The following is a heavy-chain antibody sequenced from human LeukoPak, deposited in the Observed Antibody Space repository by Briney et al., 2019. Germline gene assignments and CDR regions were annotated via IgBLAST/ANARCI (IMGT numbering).Heavy chain of an antibody. J-gene: IGHJ5*02. V-gene: IGHV1-69*13. CDR1: GGTFSSFT. CDR3: ARTLGYCSGDSCFGSNWFDP. CDR2: IIPIFDTP. D-gene: IGHD2-15*01. Sequence: GASVKVSCKASGGTFSSFTITWVRQAPGQGLEWMGGIIPIFDTPTYAQKFQGRVTITADESTSTAYLELSSLRSEDTAVYYCARTLGYCSGDSCFGSNWFDPWGQGTLVTVSS.